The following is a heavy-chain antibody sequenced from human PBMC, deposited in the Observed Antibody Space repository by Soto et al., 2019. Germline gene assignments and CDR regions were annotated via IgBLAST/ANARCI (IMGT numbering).Heavy chain of an antibody. Sequence: QITLKESGPTLVRPTQTLTLTCTFSGFSLTTSGVGVGWIRQPPGKALEWLAVIYWDHDKRNSSSLKSRLTIXMDXSXNQVLLTMTNMDPVDTATYYCAHHPYYGLGSYSFDYWGQGTLVTVSS. CDR3: AHHPYYGLGSYSFDY. J-gene: IGHJ4*02. D-gene: IGHD3-10*01. CDR2: IYWDHDK. CDR1: GFSLTTSGVG. V-gene: IGHV2-5*02.